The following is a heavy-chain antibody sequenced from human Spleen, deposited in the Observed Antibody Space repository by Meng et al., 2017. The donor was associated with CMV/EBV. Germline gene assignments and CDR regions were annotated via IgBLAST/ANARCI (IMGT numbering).Heavy chain of an antibody. Sequence: FTFSSYGMHWVRQAPGKGLEWVAVIWYDGSNKYYADSVKGRFTISRDNSKNTLYLQMNSLRAEDTAVYYCAKDHSGYCSSTSCHPSGYWGQGTLVTVSS. V-gene: IGHV3-33*06. CDR2: IWYDGSNK. J-gene: IGHJ4*02. CDR1: FTFSSYG. CDR3: AKDHSGYCSSTSCHPSGY. D-gene: IGHD2-2*01.